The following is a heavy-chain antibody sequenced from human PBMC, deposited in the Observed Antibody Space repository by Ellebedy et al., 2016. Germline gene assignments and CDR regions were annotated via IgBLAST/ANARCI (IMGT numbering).Heavy chain of an antibody. CDR2: VYHSGST. J-gene: IGHJ4*02. CDR3: ARDGVDMVPTTHMCYFDY. D-gene: IGHD5-12*01. CDR1: AYSISSGNY. Sequence: SETLSLTXTVSAYSISSGNYWAWIRPPPGKGLEWIGTVYHSGSTFYNPSLKSRVTISVDTSKNRFSLKVTSVTAADTAIYYCARDGVDMVPTTHMCYFDYWGQGTLVTVSS. V-gene: IGHV4-38-2*02.